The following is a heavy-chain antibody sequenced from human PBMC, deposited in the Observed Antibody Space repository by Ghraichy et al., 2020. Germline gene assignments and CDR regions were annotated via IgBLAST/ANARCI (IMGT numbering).Heavy chain of an antibody. V-gene: IGHV3-48*01. Sequence: GGSLRLSCAVSGFTFSSYSMNWVRQAPEKGLEWVSYISTSSSTIYYADSVKGRFTISRDNAKNSLYLQMHSLRAEDTAVYYCARNYDTSGFFARFFDYWGQGTLVAVSS. J-gene: IGHJ4*02. D-gene: IGHD3-22*01. CDR1: GFTFSSYS. CDR3: ARNYDTSGFFARFFDY. CDR2: ISTSSSTI.